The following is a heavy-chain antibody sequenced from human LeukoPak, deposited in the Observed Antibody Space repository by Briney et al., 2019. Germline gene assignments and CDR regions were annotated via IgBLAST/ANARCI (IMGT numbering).Heavy chain of an antibody. J-gene: IGHJ4*02. V-gene: IGHV3-7*01. CDR2: IKQDGSEK. Sequence: GGSLRLSCAASGFTFSSYSMNWVRQAPGKGLEWVANIKQDGSEKYYVDSVKGRFTISRDNAKNSLYLQMNGLRVEDTAVYYCARGFDSRFFDYWGQGTLVTVSS. D-gene: IGHD3-22*01. CDR3: ARGFDSRFFDY. CDR1: GFTFSSYS.